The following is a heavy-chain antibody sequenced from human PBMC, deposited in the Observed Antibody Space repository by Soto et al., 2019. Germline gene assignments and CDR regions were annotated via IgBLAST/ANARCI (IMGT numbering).Heavy chain of an antibody. CDR1: GFTFSSYA. CDR2: ISGSGGST. D-gene: IGHD2-15*01. Sequence: GGSLRLSCAASGFTFSSYAMSWVRQAPGKGLEWVSGISGSGGSTYYADSVKSRFTISRDNSKNTLYLQMNSLRAEDTAVYYFAKVGRGWGYCSGGRCHSHYYYVMEVWPRDHGHRLL. CDR3: AKVGRGWGYCSGGRCHSHYYYVMEV. J-gene: IGHJ6*02. V-gene: IGHV3-23*01.